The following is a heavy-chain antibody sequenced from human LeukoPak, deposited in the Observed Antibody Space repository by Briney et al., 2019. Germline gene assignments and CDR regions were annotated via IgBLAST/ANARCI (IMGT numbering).Heavy chain of an antibody. Sequence: ASVKVSCKASGYTFTSYDINWVRQATGQGLEWMGRINPNSGGTNYAQKFQGRVTMTRDTSISTAYMELSRLRSDDTAVYYCASYCSGGSCYSAHMDVWGKGTTVTVSS. J-gene: IGHJ6*03. CDR3: ASYCSGGSCYSAHMDV. D-gene: IGHD2-15*01. CDR1: GYTFTSYD. CDR2: INPNSGGT. V-gene: IGHV1-2*06.